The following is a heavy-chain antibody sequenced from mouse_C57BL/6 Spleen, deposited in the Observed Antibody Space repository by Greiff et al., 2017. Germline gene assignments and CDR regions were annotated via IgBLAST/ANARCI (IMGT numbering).Heavy chain of an antibody. CDR3: ARAFYYGSSTMFAY. J-gene: IGHJ3*01. Sequence: EVKLMESGPELVKPGASVKISCKASGYSFTDYYMNWVKQSNGKSLEWIGVINPNYGTTSYNQKFKSKATLTVDKSSSTAYMQLNSLTSEDSAVYEDARAFYYGSSTMFAYWGQGTLVTVSA. D-gene: IGHD1-1*01. CDR2: INPNYGTT. CDR1: GYSFTDYY. V-gene: IGHV1-39*01.